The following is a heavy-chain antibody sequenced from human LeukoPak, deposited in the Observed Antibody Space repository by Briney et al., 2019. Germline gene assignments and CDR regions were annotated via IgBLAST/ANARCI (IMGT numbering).Heavy chain of an antibody. CDR3: ASLYSGYDFGWFDT. Sequence: ASVKVSCKASGYTFTGYYMHWVRQAPGQGREWMGWINPNSGGTNYAQKFQGRGTMTRDTSISTAYMEMSRLRSDDTAVYYCASLYSGYDFGWFDTWGQGTLVTVSS. CDR2: INPNSGGT. CDR1: GYTFTGYY. V-gene: IGHV1-2*02. D-gene: IGHD5-12*01. J-gene: IGHJ5*02.